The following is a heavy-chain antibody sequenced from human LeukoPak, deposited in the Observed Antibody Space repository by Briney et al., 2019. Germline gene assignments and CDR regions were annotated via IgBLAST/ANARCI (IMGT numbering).Heavy chain of an antibody. V-gene: IGHV1-2*06. Sequence: HGASVKVSCKASGYTFTGYYMHWVRQAPGQGLEWMGRINPNSGGTNYAQKFQGRVTMTRDTSISTACMELSRLRSDDTAVYYCARGRLSVRAVIAILKYNWFDPWGRGTLVTVSS. CDR2: INPNSGGT. D-gene: IGHD2-21*01. CDR1: GYTFTGYY. CDR3: ARGRLSVRAVIAILKYNWFDP. J-gene: IGHJ5*02.